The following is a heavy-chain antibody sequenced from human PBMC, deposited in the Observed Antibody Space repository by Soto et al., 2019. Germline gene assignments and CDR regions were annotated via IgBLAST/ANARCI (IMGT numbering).Heavy chain of an antibody. CDR2: INADNGDT. V-gene: IGHV1-3*01. CDR3: ARGMGSAFDI. J-gene: IGHJ3*02. CDR1: GCTFTTYS. Sequence: AAVRVSCKACGCTFTTYSMHWVRQAPGQSLEWMGWINADNGDTIYSQKFQGRVTITRDTSATTVYMELSSLRSEDTAVYYCARGMGSAFDIWGQGTMVTVSS.